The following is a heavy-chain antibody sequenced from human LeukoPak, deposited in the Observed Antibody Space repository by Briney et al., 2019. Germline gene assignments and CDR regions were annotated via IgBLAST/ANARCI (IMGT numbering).Heavy chain of an antibody. Sequence: GGSLRLFCAGSGFTFSSFAMSWVSQAPGKGLEWVTVISGSDGSTYYAASVKGRFTISRYNSKNTLFLQMNSLRAEDTAVYYCAKDGDLGYWGQGTLVTVSS. J-gene: IGHJ4*02. CDR3: AKDGDLGY. CDR2: ISGSDGST. D-gene: IGHD7-27*01. V-gene: IGHV3-23*01. CDR1: GFTFSSFA.